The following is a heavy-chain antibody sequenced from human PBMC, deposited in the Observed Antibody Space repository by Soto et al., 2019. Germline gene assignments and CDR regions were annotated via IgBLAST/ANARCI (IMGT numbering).Heavy chain of an antibody. CDR2: IYYSGST. V-gene: IGHV4-59*01. CDR3: AGRASRYYYDSSGYFDY. Sequence: SETLSLTCTVSGGTISSYYWSWIRQPPGKGLEWIGYIYYSGSTNYNPSLKGRVTISVDTSKNQFSLKLSSVTAADTAVYYCAGRASRYYYDSSGYFDYWGQGTLVTVSS. D-gene: IGHD3-22*01. CDR1: GGTISSYY. J-gene: IGHJ4*02.